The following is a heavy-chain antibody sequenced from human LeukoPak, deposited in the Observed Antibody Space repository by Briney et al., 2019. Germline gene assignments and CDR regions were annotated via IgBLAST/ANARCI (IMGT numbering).Heavy chain of an antibody. V-gene: IGHV3-66*01. J-gene: IGHJ4*02. CDR2: IHSDGST. Sequence: GGSLRLSCAASGFTVSSNYMSWVRQGPRKGLEWVSLIHSDGSTYYVDSVKGRFTISRDNSKNTLYLQMNSLRAEDTAVYYCAFTLRYWGQGTLVTVSS. CDR3: AFTLRY. CDR1: GFTVSSNY.